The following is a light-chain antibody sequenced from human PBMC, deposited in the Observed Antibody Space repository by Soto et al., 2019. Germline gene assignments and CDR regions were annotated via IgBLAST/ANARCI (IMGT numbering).Light chain of an antibody. CDR3: ASWDDSLDVVV. CDR2: RNT. Sequence: QAVLTQPPSASGTPGQRVTISCSGSTSNIGSDTVNWYQQLPGTAPKLLIYRNTQRPSGVPDRFSVSKSGASASLAISGLQSEDEADYYCASWDDSLDVVVFGGGTKVTVL. V-gene: IGLV1-44*01. CDR1: TSNIGSDT. J-gene: IGLJ2*01.